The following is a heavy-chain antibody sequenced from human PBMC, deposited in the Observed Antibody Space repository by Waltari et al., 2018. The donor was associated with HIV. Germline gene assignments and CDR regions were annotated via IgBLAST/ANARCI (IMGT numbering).Heavy chain of an antibody. V-gene: IGHV4-34*01. CDR2: IYHSGST. CDR3: ARGARSGSDYFDY. Sequence: QVQLQQWSAGLLKPSETLSRICAVNGGSFSGYYWSWILQPPGRGLEWIGYIYHSGSTAYNPSLKSRVTLSVDTSKNQFSLRLTSVTAADTAVYYCARGARSGSDYFDYWGQGTVVTVSS. D-gene: IGHD3-3*01. CDR1: GGSFSGYY. J-gene: IGHJ4*02.